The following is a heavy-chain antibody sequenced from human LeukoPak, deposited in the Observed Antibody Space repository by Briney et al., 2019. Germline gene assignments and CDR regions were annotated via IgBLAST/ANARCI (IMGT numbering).Heavy chain of an antibody. J-gene: IGHJ6*03. CDR3: ARGYYYYYMDV. Sequence: ASVKVSCKASGYTFTSYAMHWVRQAPGQRLEWMGWINAGNGNTKYSQKFQGRVTITRNTSISTAYMELSSLRSEDTAVYYCARGYYYYYMDVWGKGTTVTVSS. CDR1: GYTFTSYA. CDR2: INAGNGNT. V-gene: IGHV1-3*01.